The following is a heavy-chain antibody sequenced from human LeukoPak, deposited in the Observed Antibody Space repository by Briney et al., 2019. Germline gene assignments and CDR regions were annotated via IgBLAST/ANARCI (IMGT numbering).Heavy chain of an antibody. J-gene: IGHJ6*03. V-gene: IGHV3-7*01. CDR3: ARSKGGSYYYYYMDV. CDR1: GFTFSSYW. D-gene: IGHD3-16*01. CDR2: IKQDGSEK. Sequence: GGSLRLSCAASGFTFSSYWMSWVRQAPGKGLEWVANIKQDGSEKYYVDSVKGRFTISRDNAKNSLYLQMNSLRAEDTAVYYCARSKGGSYYYYYMDVWGKGTTVTVSS.